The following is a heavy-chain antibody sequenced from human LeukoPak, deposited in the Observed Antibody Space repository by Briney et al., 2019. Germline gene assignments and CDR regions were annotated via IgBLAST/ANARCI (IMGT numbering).Heavy chain of an antibody. CDR1: GGSISNYY. Sequence: SETLSLTCTVSGGSISNYYWSWIRQPPGKGLEWIGYIYYSGSTNYNPSLKSRVTISVDTSKNQFSLKLSSVTAADTAVYYCARLFGYSYGQYYFDYWGQGTLVTVSS. CDR2: IYYSGST. D-gene: IGHD5-18*01. CDR3: ARLFGYSYGQYYFDY. J-gene: IGHJ4*02. V-gene: IGHV4-59*01.